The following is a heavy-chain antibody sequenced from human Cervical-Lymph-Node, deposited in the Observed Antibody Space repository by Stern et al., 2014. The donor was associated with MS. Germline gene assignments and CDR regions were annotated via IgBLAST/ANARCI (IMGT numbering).Heavy chain of an antibody. CDR3: ARSHQQLVVDY. Sequence: QVQLQESGPGLVKPSETLSLTCTVSGGSISSYYWSWIRQPPGKGLEWIGYIYYSGSTNYNPSLKSRVNISVDTSKKQFSLKLRSVTAADTAVYYCARSHQQLVVDYWGQGTLVTVSS. CDR1: GGSISSYY. V-gene: IGHV4-59*08. D-gene: IGHD6-13*01. CDR2: IYYSGST. J-gene: IGHJ4*02.